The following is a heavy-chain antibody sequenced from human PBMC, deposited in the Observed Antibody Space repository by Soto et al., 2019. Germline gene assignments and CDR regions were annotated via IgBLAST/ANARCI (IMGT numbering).Heavy chain of an antibody. J-gene: IGHJ6*02. CDR1: GFTFSSYA. CDR3: ARNSGVDTAPSCMDV. V-gene: IGHV3-30-3*01. D-gene: IGHD5-18*01. Sequence: QVQLVESGGGVVQPGRSLRLSCAASGFTFSSYAMHWVRQAPGKGLEWVAVISYDGRNKYYADSVKGRFTISRDNSKNTLYLQMDSLRAEDTAVYYCARNSGVDTAPSCMDVWGQGTTVTVSS. CDR2: ISYDGRNK.